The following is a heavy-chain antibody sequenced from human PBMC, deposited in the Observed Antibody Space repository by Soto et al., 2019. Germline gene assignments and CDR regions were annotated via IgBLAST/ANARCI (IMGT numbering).Heavy chain of an antibody. CDR3: ARTNYYGSGSYYKVWDYYYGMDV. V-gene: IGHV1-69*13. Sequence: SVELSCKASGGTFGSYSISWARQEHGQGLERKGGIIPIFGTANYAQKFQGRVTITADESTSTAYMELSSLRSEDTAVYYCARTNYYGSGSYYKVWDYYYGMDVWGHGTTVTVSS. CDR1: GGTFGSYS. CDR2: IIPIFGTA. D-gene: IGHD3-10*01. J-gene: IGHJ6*02.